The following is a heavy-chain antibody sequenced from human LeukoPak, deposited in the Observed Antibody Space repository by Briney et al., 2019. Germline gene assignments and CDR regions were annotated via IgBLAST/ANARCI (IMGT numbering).Heavy chain of an antibody. Sequence: PGGSLRLPCAASGFTFDDYAMHWVRQAPGKGLEWVSGISWNSGSIDYADSVKGRFTISRDNAKNSLYLQMNSLRAEDMALYYCAKARGIPRAFDIWGQGTMVTVSS. V-gene: IGHV3-9*03. D-gene: IGHD6-13*01. CDR3: AKARGIPRAFDI. CDR2: ISWNSGSI. CDR1: GFTFDDYA. J-gene: IGHJ3*02.